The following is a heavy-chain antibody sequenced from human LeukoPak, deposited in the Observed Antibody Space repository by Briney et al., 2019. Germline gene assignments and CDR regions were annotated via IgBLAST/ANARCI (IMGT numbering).Heavy chain of an antibody. CDR2: VNRDGSET. Sequence: GGSLRLSYAASGFALSSHWMTWVRQVPGRGPEWVANVNRDGSETYYLDSVKGRFTISKDNAKNSLYLQMNSLRAEDTALYHCARNNGMDVWGQGTTVIVSS. V-gene: IGHV3-7*03. J-gene: IGHJ6*02. CDR1: GFALSSHW. CDR3: ARNNGMDV.